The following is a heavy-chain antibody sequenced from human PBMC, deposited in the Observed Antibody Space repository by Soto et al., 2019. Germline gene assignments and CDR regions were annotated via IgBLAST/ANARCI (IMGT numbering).Heavy chain of an antibody. CDR2: ISAYNGNT. Sequence: GASVKVSCKASGYTVTSYGISWVRQAPGQGLEWMGWISAYNGNTNYAQKLQGRVTMTTDTSTSTAYMELRSLRSDDTAVYYCASLNYGSGSYNWFDPWGQGTLVTVSS. CDR1: GYTVTSYG. D-gene: IGHD3-10*01. V-gene: IGHV1-18*01. CDR3: ASLNYGSGSYNWFDP. J-gene: IGHJ5*02.